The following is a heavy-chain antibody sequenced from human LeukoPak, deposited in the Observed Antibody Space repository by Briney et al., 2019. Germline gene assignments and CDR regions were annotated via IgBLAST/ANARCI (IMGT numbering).Heavy chain of an antibody. Sequence: PGGSLRLSCAAPGFTFSNYWMHWVRQAPGKGLAWVSRINSDGSSTSYADSVKGRFTISRDNAKNTLYLQMNSLRAEDTAVYYCARDWWGYCSSTSCYGDAFDIWGQGTMVTVSS. CDR2: INSDGSST. CDR1: GFTFSNYW. J-gene: IGHJ3*02. CDR3: ARDWWGYCSSTSCYGDAFDI. D-gene: IGHD2-2*01. V-gene: IGHV3-74*01.